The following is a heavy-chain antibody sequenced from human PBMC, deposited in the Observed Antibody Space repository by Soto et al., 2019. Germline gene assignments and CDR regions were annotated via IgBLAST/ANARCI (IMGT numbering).Heavy chain of an antibody. D-gene: IGHD2-21*02. Sequence: SETLSLTCTVSGGSISSYYWSWIRQPPGKGLEWIGYMYNTGSTIYNPSLKSRVTISIDTSKNHFSLKLNSVTAADTAVFYCARDLWGYCGADCYPLDVWGQGTTVTVSS. V-gene: IGHV4-59*01. CDR3: ARDLWGYCGADCYPLDV. CDR2: MYNTGST. CDR1: GGSISSYY. J-gene: IGHJ6*02.